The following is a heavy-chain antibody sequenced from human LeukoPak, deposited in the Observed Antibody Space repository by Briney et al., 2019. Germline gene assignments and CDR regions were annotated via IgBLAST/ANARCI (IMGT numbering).Heavy chain of an antibody. D-gene: IGHD3-22*01. J-gene: IGHJ5*02. V-gene: IGHV3-33*06. CDR3: AKRGLVGSSGFKNNWFDP. CDR2: IWYDGSNK. Sequence: PGRSLRLSCAASRFTFSRYGVLWVRQAPGEGLEWVAVIWYDGSNKYYADSVKGRFTISRDNSKNTLYLQMNSLRAEDTAVYYCAKRGLVGSSGFKNNWFDPWGQGTLVTVSS. CDR1: RFTFSRYG.